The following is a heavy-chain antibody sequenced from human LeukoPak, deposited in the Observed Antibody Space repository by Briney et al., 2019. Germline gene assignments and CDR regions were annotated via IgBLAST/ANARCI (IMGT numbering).Heavy chain of an antibody. J-gene: IGHJ4*02. CDR1: GITLSNYG. D-gene: IGHD3-22*01. CDR2: ISDSGGRT. CDR3: AKRGVVIRVILVGFHKEAYYFDS. Sequence: GGSLRLSCAVSGITLSNYGMSWVRQAPGKGLEWVAGISDSGGRTNYADSVKGRFTISGDNPKNTLYLQMNSLRAEDTAVYFCAKRGVVIRVILVGFHKEAYYFDSWGQGALVTVSS. V-gene: IGHV3-23*01.